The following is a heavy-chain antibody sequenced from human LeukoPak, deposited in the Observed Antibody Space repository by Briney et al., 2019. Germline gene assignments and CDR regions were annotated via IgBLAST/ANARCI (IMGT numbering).Heavy chain of an antibody. CDR1: GYTFTSYG. CDR2: ISAHNGNT. Sequence: GASVKVSCKASGYTFTSYGISWVRQAPGQGLEWMGWISAHNGNTNYAQKLQGRVTLTTDTSTSTAYMELRSLRSDDTAVYYCARLGYCSGSSCPTSYYNWFDPWGQGTLVTVSS. CDR3: ARLGYCSGSSCPTSYYNWFDP. D-gene: IGHD2-15*01. J-gene: IGHJ5*02. V-gene: IGHV1-18*01.